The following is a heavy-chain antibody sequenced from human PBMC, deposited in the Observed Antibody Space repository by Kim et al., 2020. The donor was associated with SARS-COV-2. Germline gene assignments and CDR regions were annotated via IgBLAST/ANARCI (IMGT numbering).Heavy chain of an antibody. D-gene: IGHD3-10*01. CDR3: ARHYGPLYYYYYGMDV. J-gene: IGHJ6*02. V-gene: IGHV1-69*01. Sequence: KCQGRVTITADESTSTAYMELSSLRSEDTAVYYCARHYGPLYYYYYGMDVWGQGTTVTVSS.